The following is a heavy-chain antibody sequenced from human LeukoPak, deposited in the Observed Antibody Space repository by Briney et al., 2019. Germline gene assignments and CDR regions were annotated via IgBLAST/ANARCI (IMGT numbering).Heavy chain of an antibody. CDR2: ISAYNGNT. D-gene: IGHD3-16*02. Sequence: ASVKVSCKAAGYTFTSYGISWVRQAPGQGLEWMGWISAYNGNTNYAQKLQGRVTMTTDTSTSTAYMELRSLRSDDTAVYYCARPLVSPDSVGYFDYWGQGTLVTVSS. CDR1: GYTFTSYG. J-gene: IGHJ4*02. CDR3: ARPLVSPDSVGYFDY. V-gene: IGHV1-18*01.